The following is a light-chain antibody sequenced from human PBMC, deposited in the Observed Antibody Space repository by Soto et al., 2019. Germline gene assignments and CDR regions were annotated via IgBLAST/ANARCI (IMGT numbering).Light chain of an antibody. Sequence: DIQVTQSPSFLSASVGDRVTITCRASQGIRNYLAWYQQKPGRATKLLIYTASTLHSGVPSRFSGSGSGTEFTLTISSLQAEDFATYYCQQFNNYPRTFGQGTKLEIK. CDR1: QGIRNY. V-gene: IGKV1-9*01. CDR2: TAS. J-gene: IGKJ2*01. CDR3: QQFNNYPRT.